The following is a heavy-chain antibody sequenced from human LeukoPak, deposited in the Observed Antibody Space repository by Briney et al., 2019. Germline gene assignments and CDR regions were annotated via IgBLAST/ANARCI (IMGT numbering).Heavy chain of an antibody. D-gene: IGHD3-3*01. Sequence: PGGSLRLSCAASGFTFTTYAMTWVRQAPGKGLEWVSGINNNGGSTYYADAVKGRFTISRDNSKNTLYLQMNSLRAEDTAVYYCARDPGAVLSDYDFWSGWIPRECYMDVWGKGTTVTVSS. CDR3: ARDPGAVLSDYDFWSGWIPRECYMDV. CDR2: INNNGGST. V-gene: IGHV3-23*01. CDR1: GFTFTTYA. J-gene: IGHJ6*03.